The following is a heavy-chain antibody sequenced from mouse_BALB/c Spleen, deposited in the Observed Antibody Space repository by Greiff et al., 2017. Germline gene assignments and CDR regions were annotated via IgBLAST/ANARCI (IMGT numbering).Heavy chain of an antibody. J-gene: IGHJ4*01. CDR3: ARSLYDDAMDY. V-gene: IGHV5-17*02. D-gene: IGHD2-12*01. CDR1: GFTFSSFG. Sequence: EVKLMESGGGLVQPGGSRKLSCAASGFTFSSFGMHWVRQAPEKGLEWVAYISSGSSTIYYADTVKGRFTISRDNPKNILFLQMTSLRSEDTAMYYCARSLYDDAMDYWGQGTSVTVSS. CDR2: ISSGSSTI.